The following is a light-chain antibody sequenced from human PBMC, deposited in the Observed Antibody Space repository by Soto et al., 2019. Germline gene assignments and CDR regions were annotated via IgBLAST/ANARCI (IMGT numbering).Light chain of an antibody. V-gene: IGKV3-20*01. J-gene: IGKJ1*01. CDR1: QSVSSSY. Sequence: EIVLTQSPGTLSLSPGERATLSCRASQSVSSSYLAWYQQKPGQAPRLLIYGASSRATGIPDRFSGSGSGTDFTLTISRLEPEDFAVYYCKQYGSPTWTFGQGTKVDIK. CDR2: GAS. CDR3: KQYGSPTWT.